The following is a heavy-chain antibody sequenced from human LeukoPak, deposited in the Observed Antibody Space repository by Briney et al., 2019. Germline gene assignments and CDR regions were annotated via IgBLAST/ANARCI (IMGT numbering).Heavy chain of an antibody. J-gene: IGHJ4*02. CDR3: ARGSSYYYDSSGLNVYYFDY. D-gene: IGHD3-22*01. CDR1: GGSFSGYY. V-gene: IGHV4-34*01. Sequence: PSETLSLTCAVYGGSFSGYYWSWIRQPPGKGLEWIGEINHSGSTNYNPSLKSRVTISVDTSKNQFSLKLSSVTAADTAVYYCARGSSYYYDSSGLNVYYFDYWGQGTLVTVSS. CDR2: INHSGST.